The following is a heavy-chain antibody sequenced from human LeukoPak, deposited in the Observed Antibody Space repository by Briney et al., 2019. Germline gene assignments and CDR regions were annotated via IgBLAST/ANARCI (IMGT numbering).Heavy chain of an antibody. CDR3: ARPSGTIFGVVTPFDY. V-gene: IGHV7-4-1*02. CDR2: INPNTGNP. J-gene: IGHJ4*02. D-gene: IGHD3-3*01. Sequence: ASVNVSFKASGYTFITYGINWVRQAPGQGLEWMGWINPNTGNPMYAQGFTGRFVFSLDTSVSTAYLQISSLKAEDTAVYSCARPSGTIFGVVTPFDYWGQGTLVTVSS. CDR1: GYTFITYG.